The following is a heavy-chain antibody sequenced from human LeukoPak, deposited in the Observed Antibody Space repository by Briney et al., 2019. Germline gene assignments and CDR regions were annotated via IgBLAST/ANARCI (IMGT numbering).Heavy chain of an antibody. CDR2: IRYDGSNK. CDR1: GFTFSSYG. CDR3: AKDPMVRGVIGRYFDY. Sequence: GGSLRLSCAASGFTFSSYGMHWVRQAPGKGLEWVAFIRYDGSNKYYADSVKGRFTISRDNSKNTLYLQMNSLRADDTAVYYCAKDPMVRGVIGRYFDYWGQGTLVTVSS. D-gene: IGHD3-10*01. V-gene: IGHV3-30*02. J-gene: IGHJ4*02.